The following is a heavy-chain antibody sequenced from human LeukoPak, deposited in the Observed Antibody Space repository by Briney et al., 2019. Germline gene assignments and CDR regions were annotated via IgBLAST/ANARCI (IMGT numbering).Heavy chain of an antibody. CDR1: GFTFSSYA. J-gene: IGHJ3*02. V-gene: IGHV3-23*01. D-gene: IGHD3-22*01. Sequence: PGGSLRLSCAASGFTFSSYAMSWVRQAPGKGLEWVSAISGSGGSTYYADSVKGRFTISRDNSKNTLYLQMNSLRAEDTAVYYCAKDQGYYYDTSGYYDAFDIWGQGTMVTVSS. CDR2: ISGSGGST. CDR3: AKDQGYYYDTSGYYDAFDI.